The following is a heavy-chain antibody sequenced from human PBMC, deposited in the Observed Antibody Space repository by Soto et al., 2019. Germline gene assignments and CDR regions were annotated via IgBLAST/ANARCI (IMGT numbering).Heavy chain of an antibody. CDR2: ISIDGSRK. V-gene: IGHV3-30*03. J-gene: IGHJ3*02. Sequence: QVYLEESGGGVVQPGRSLRLSCVASGFSFSNSVMHWVRKATGKGLEWLAHISIDGSRKYYADSVKGRFTVSRENSKNTLYLQINSLGPEEAALYFCTRVPTHGAFDIWGQRLIVTVS. CDR1: GFSFSNSV. CDR3: TRVPTHGAFDI.